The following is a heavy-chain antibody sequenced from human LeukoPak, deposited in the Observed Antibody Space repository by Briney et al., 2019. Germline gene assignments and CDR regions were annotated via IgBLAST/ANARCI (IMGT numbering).Heavy chain of an antibody. CDR3: ARETHDDIVVVPAALDY. V-gene: IGHV1-69*13. Sequence: SVKVSCKASGGTLSTYAISWVRQAPGQGLEWMGGIIPIFDTANYAQKFQGRVTITADESTSTAYMELSSLRSEDTAVYYCARETHDDIVVVPAALDYWGQGTLVTVSS. CDR2: IIPIFDTA. D-gene: IGHD2-2*01. J-gene: IGHJ4*02. CDR1: GGTLSTYA.